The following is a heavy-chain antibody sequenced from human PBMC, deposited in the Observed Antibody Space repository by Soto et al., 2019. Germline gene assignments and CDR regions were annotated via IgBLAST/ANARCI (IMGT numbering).Heavy chain of an antibody. CDR2: ISGSGDST. CDR1: GFTFSSYA. Sequence: EVQLLESGGGLVQPGGSLRLSCAASGFTFSSYAMNWVRQAPGKGLQWVSVISGSGDSTYYPDSVKGRFTISRDNSKNTLYLQMNSLRAEDTAVYYCARRISGWYFDLWGRGTLVTVSS. J-gene: IGHJ2*01. V-gene: IGHV3-23*01. CDR3: ARRISGWYFDL.